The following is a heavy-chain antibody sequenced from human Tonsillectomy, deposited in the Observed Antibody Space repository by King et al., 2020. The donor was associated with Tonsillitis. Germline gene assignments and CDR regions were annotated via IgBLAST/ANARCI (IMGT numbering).Heavy chain of an antibody. CDR3: TTDIEDGSGRY. CDR2: IKSKTDGGTT. J-gene: IGHJ4*02. CDR1: GFTFSNAW. Sequence: VQLVESGGGLVKPGGSLRLSCAASGFTFSNAWMSWVRQAPGKGLEWVGRIKSKTDGGTTDYAAPVKGRFTITRDDSKNTLYLQMNSLKTEDTAVYYCTTDIEDGSGRYWGQGTLVTVSS. D-gene: IGHD3-10*01. V-gene: IGHV3-15*01.